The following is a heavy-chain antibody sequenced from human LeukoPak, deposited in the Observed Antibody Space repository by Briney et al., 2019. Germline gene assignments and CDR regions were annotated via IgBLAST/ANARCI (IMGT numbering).Heavy chain of an antibody. Sequence: PSETLYLTCAVYGGSFSGYYWSWIRQPPGKGLEWIGEINHSGSTNYNPSLKSRVTISVDTSKNQFSLKLSSVTAADTAVYYCARVVAATRGLYYYYYGMDVWGQGTTVTVSS. D-gene: IGHD2-15*01. V-gene: IGHV4-34*01. CDR1: GGSFSGYY. CDR3: ARVVAATRGLYYYYYGMDV. J-gene: IGHJ6*02. CDR2: INHSGST.